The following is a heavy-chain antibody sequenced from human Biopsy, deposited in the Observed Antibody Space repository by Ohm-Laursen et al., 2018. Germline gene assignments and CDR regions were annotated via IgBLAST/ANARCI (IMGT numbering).Heavy chain of an antibody. V-gene: IGHV4-59*01. Sequence: GTLSLPCVVSGDSISRYYWRWIRQPPGKGLECIGYVLYTGSTDYNPSLQDRVTISIDTSKNHFSLRLRSVAPADTGIYYCARDRGYYSDRTVPGYFDLWGRGTLVTVSS. J-gene: IGHJ2*01. CDR2: VLYTGST. CDR3: ARDRGYYSDRTVPGYFDL. CDR1: GDSISRYY. D-gene: IGHD3-22*01.